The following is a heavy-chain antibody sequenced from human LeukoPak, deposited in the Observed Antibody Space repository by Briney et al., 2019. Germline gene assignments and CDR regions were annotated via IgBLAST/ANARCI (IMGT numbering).Heavy chain of an antibody. Sequence: SETLSLTCTVSGGSISSYYWSWIRQPPGKGLERIGYIYYSGSTNYNPSLKSRVTISVDTSKNQFSLRLSSVTAADTAAYYCARVTYYYDSSGYSWFDPWGQGTLVTVSS. J-gene: IGHJ5*02. CDR3: ARVTYYYDSSGYSWFDP. CDR2: IYYSGST. D-gene: IGHD3-22*01. CDR1: GGSISSYY. V-gene: IGHV4-59*01.